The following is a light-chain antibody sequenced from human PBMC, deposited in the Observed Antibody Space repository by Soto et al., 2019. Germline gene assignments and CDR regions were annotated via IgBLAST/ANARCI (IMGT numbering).Light chain of an antibody. Sequence: DXRMTQSTSTLSASVGDRGTITCRAIQTINSWLAWYQQKTGKAPKVLIFDASSFKTGVPSRFSGSGSGTEFTLTISNLQPDDFATYYCQQYDSYSSGPFGQGTKV. CDR2: DAS. J-gene: IGKJ1*01. CDR1: QTINSW. V-gene: IGKV1-5*01. CDR3: QQYDSYSSGP.